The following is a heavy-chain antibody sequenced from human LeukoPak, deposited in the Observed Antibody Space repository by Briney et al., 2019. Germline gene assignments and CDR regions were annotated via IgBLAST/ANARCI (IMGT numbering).Heavy chain of an antibody. CDR1: GYTFTSYG. V-gene: IGHV1-18*01. J-gene: IGHJ4*02. CDR2: ISAYNGNT. CDR3: ARVLMPGIAAAGLLPIYFDY. Sequence: ASVKVSCKASGYTFTSYGISWVRQAPGQGLEWMGWISAYNGNTNYAQKLQGRVTMTTDTSTSTAYMELRSLRSDDTAVYYCARVLMPGIAAAGLLPIYFDYWGQGTLVTVSS. D-gene: IGHD6-13*01.